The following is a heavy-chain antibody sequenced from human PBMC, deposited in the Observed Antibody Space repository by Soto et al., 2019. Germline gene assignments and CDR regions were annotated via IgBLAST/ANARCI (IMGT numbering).Heavy chain of an antibody. V-gene: IGHV3-21*01. J-gene: IGHJ4*02. D-gene: IGHD2-2*01. CDR2: ISRSSSYI. Sequence: EVQLVESGGGLVKPGGSLRLSCAASGFTFSSYSMNCVRQAPGKGLEWVSSISRSSSYIYYADSVKGRFTISRDNAKNSLYLQMNSLRAEDTAVYYCARAGVVVPAATHFDYWGQGTLVTVSS. CDR3: ARAGVVVPAATHFDY. CDR1: GFTFSSYS.